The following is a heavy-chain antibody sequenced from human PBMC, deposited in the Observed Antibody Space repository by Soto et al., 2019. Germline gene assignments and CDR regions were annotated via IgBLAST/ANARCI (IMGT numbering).Heavy chain of an antibody. Sequence: PSETLSLTCTVSGGSISSYYWSWIRQPPGKGLEWIGCIYYSGSTNYNPSLKSRVTISVDTSKNQFSLKLSSVTAADTAVYYCARGDYDFWSGYKDDAFDIWGQGTMVTVSS. D-gene: IGHD3-3*01. CDR2: IYYSGST. CDR3: ARGDYDFWSGYKDDAFDI. V-gene: IGHV4-59*01. J-gene: IGHJ3*02. CDR1: GGSISSYY.